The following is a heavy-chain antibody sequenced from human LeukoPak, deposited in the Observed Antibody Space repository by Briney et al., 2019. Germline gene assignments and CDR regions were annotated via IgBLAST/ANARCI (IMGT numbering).Heavy chain of an antibody. D-gene: IGHD2-15*01. CDR1: GFSLRTYA. CDR3: AKGLVVNDNYFDN. Sequence: PGQSLRLSCAASGFSLRTYAMNWVRQVPGKGLEWVSSICGSDDPTYYADSVKGRFIISSDFSTNTVSLQMNSLRAEDTAVYFCAKGLVVNDNYFDNWGQGTLVTVSS. V-gene: IGHV3-23*01. CDR2: ICGSDDPT. J-gene: IGHJ4*02.